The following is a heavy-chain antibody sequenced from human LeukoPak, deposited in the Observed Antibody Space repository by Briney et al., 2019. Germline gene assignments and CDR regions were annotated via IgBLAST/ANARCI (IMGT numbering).Heavy chain of an antibody. J-gene: IGHJ4*02. CDR1: GFTFSGSA. CDR2: IRSKANSYAT. D-gene: IGHD3-10*01. V-gene: IGHV3-73*01. Sequence: PGGSLRLSCAASGFTFSGSAMHWVRQASGKGLEWVGRIRSKANSYATAYAASVKGRFTISRDDSKNTAYLQMNSLKTEDTAVYYCTRQLDYGSGSPTREPFDYWGQGTLVTVSS. CDR3: TRQLDYGSGSPTREPFDY.